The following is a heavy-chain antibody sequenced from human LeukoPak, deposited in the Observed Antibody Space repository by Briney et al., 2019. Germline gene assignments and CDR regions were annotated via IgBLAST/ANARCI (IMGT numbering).Heavy chain of an antibody. CDR3: ARFNEQQMYFQH. Sequence: GGSLRLSCAASGFTLSSYTMNWVRQAPGKGLEWVSVIYSGGNTYHADSVKGRFTISRDNSKNTVYLQVNSLRAEDTAVYYCARFNEQQMYFQHWGQGTPVIVSS. CDR1: GFTLSSYT. V-gene: IGHV3-53*01. D-gene: IGHD6-13*01. CDR2: IYSGGNT. J-gene: IGHJ1*01.